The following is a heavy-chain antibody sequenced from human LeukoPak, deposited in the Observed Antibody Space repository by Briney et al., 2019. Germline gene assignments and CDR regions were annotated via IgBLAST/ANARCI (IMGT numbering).Heavy chain of an antibody. CDR3: ARYCSGGSCYPSYYYYMDV. CDR2: ISSAHSP. J-gene: IGHJ6*03. Sequence: GGSLRLSCAASGFTFSTFGFYWVRQAPGKGVEYVSSISSAHSPYYADSVRGRFTISRDNSENTLYLQMGSLRPEDTAVYYCARYCSGGSCYPSYYYYMDVWGKGTTVTISS. V-gene: IGHV3-64*02. CDR1: GFTFSTFG. D-gene: IGHD2-15*01.